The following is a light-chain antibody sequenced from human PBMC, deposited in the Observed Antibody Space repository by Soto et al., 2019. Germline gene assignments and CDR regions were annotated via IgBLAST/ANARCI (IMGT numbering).Light chain of an antibody. CDR1: QSVSSSY. J-gene: IGKJ1*01. CDR3: QQYGSSSWT. V-gene: IGKV3-20*01. Sequence: EIVLTQSPGTLSSSPGERATLSCRASQSVSSSYLAWYRQKPGQAPRLLIYAASSRATGTPDRFSGSGSGTDFTLTISRLEPEDFAVYYCQQYGSSSWTFGQGTKVDIK. CDR2: AAS.